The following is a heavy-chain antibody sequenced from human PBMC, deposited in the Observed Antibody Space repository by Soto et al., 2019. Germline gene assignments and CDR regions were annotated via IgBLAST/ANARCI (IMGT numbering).Heavy chain of an antibody. J-gene: IGHJ3*02. V-gene: IGHV3-15*01. Sequence: PGGSMRLSCATSGFTFRNAWMAWVRQAPGKGLEWVGRIKSIADGGTTNYAAPVKGRFSISRHDSENTLYLQMNSLRVEDTGIYYCHTPHGRNAFDIWGPGTVVTVPS. CDR1: GFTFRNAW. CDR2: IKSIADGGTT. CDR3: HTPHGRNAFDI.